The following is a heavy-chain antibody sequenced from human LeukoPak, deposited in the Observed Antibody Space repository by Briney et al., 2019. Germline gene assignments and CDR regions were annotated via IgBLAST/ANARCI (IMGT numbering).Heavy chain of an antibody. Sequence: GGSLRLSCAASGFTFTFSRYGMHWVRQAPGKGLEWVAVIWSAGGNKYYSDSVKGRFTISRGNSKNTLFLQMNSLRAEDTAVYFCAREGDYYSVDVWGQGTTVTVSS. CDR2: IWSAGGNK. V-gene: IGHV3-33*01. CDR3: AREGDYYSVDV. J-gene: IGHJ6*02. D-gene: IGHD3-16*01. CDR1: GFTFTFSRYG.